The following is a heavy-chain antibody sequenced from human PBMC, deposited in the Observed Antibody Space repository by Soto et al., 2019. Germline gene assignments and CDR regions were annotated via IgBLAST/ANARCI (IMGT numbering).Heavy chain of an antibody. D-gene: IGHD2-2*01. CDR2: ISGYNGKT. CDR1: GYMFTRYG. CDR3: ARMVVVLAARTNYFDY. Sequence: ASVKVSCKASGYMFTRYGISWVRQAPGQGLELMGWISGYNGKTKYAQKVQGRVTVTTDTSTSTAYMELSSLRSDDTAVYYCARMVVVLAARTNYFDYWGQGTLVTVSS. J-gene: IGHJ4*02. V-gene: IGHV1-18*01.